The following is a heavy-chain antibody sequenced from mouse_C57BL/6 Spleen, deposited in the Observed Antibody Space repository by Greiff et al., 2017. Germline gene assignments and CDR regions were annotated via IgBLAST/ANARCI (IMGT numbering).Heavy chain of an antibody. D-gene: IGHD4-1*01. CDR1: GYTFTSYW. CDR3: ARSRVTGTNYFDY. V-gene: IGHV1-69*01. Sequence: QVQLQQSGAELVMPGASVKLSCKASGYTFTSYWMHWVKQRPGQGLEWIGEIDPSDSYTNYNQKFKGKSTLTVDKSSSTAYMQLSSLTSEDSAVYYCARSRVTGTNYFDYWGQGTTLTVSS. CDR2: IDPSDSYT. J-gene: IGHJ2*01.